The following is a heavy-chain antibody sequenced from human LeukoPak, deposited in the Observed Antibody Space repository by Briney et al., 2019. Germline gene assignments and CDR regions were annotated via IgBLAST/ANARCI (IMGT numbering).Heavy chain of an antibody. Sequence: GASVKVSCKASGGTFTSNGIVWVRQAPGQGLEWTGGIIPIFGTIDYAQKFQGRVTVTADESMSTAYMELSSLTPEDTAVYYCARAIGTIFGVVMTDFYYYYMDVWGKGTTITVSS. CDR3: ARAIGTIFGVVMTDFYYYYMDV. V-gene: IGHV1-69*13. CDR2: IIPIFGTI. CDR1: GGTFTSNG. J-gene: IGHJ6*03. D-gene: IGHD3-3*01.